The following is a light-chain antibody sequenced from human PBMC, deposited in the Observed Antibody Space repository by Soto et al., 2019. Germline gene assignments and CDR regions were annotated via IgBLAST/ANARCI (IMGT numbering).Light chain of an antibody. J-gene: IGKJ1*01. V-gene: IGKV3-15*01. CDR1: QGVSSN. Sequence: EVVMTQSPATLSVSPGDTATLSCRASQGVSSNLAWYQQKSGQAPRLLIYGASTSATGVPARFSGSGSGTEFTLTISRLQSEDFAVYYCQQYYNWRPRFGQGTKVEIK. CDR3: QQYYNWRPR. CDR2: GAS.